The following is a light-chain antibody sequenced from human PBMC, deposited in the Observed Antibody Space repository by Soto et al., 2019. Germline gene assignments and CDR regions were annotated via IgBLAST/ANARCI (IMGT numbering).Light chain of an antibody. Sequence: QSVLTQPPSVSGAPGQRVTISCTGSNSNIGAGYDVHWYQQLPGTAPKLLIYGNTNRPSGVPDRFSGSKSGASASLAIPGLQAEDEADYYCQSYDSSLSGFYVFGTGTKLTVL. J-gene: IGLJ1*01. CDR1: NSNIGAGYD. CDR3: QSYDSSLSGFYV. CDR2: GNT. V-gene: IGLV1-40*01.